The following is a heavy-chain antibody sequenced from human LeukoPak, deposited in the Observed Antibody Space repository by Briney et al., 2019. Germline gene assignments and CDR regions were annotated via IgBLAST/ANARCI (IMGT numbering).Heavy chain of an antibody. CDR3: AREDYYDSSGYPI. V-gene: IGHV4-59*01. Sequence: SETLSLTCTVSGGAISSYYWSWIRQPPGKGLEWIGYIYYSGSTNYNPSLNSRGTISVDTSKNQFSLKLSSVTAADTAVYYCAREDYYDSSGYPIWGQGTLVTVSS. J-gene: IGHJ4*02. CDR2: IYYSGST. CDR1: GGAISSYY. D-gene: IGHD3-22*01.